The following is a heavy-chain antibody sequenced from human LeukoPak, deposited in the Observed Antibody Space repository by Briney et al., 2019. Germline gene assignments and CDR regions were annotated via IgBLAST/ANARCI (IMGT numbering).Heavy chain of an antibody. Sequence: GGSLRLSCAPSGFTLTTYAMSWVRQAPGKGLEWVGRIKSKSERGTTDYAAPVKGRFTISRDGSTNTVYLHMNSLKTEDTAVYFCTSNLYCSTSSCYTLDNWGQGTLVAVSP. D-gene: IGHD2-2*02. CDR1: GFTLTTYA. CDR3: TSNLYCSTSSCYTLDN. J-gene: IGHJ4*02. CDR2: IKSKSERGTT. V-gene: IGHV3-15*01.